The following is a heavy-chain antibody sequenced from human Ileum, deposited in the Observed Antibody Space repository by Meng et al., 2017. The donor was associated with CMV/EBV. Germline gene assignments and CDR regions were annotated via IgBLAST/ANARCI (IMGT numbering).Heavy chain of an antibody. CDR3: ARNVGFYSSQIAY. Sequence: LQLQESGPGLVKPSEPLPPTWTASGGPTTSSTYYWGWIRQPPGKGLEWIGSVYYSGTTYYNPSLKSRVNMSIDTSKNRFSLKLSSATAADTAVYYCARNVGFYSSQIAYWGQGALVTVSS. J-gene: IGHJ4*02. CDR2: VYYSGTT. D-gene: IGHD3-3*01. CDR1: GGPTTSSTYY. V-gene: IGHV4-39*07.